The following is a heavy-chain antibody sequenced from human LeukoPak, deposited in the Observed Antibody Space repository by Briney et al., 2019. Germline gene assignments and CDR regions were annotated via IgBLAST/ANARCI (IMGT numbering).Heavy chain of an antibody. V-gene: IGHV3-74*01. J-gene: IGHJ3*02. Sequence: GGSLRLSCAASGFTFSSYWMHWVRQAPGKGLVWVSRINSDGSSTSYADSVKGRFTISRDNAKNTLYLQMNSLRAEDTAVYYCARAGVSVRRAFDIWGHGTMVTVSS. CDR1: GFTFSSYW. CDR2: INSDGSST. CDR3: ARAGVSVRRAFDI. D-gene: IGHD5/OR15-5a*01.